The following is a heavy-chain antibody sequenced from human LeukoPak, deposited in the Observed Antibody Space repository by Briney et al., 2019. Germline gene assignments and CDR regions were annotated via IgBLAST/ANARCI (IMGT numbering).Heavy chain of an antibody. CDR2: ITSISRYI. CDR1: GFTFGPYT. J-gene: IGHJ4*02. CDR3: ARDGSYYGQYYFDY. V-gene: IGHV3-21*06. Sequence: PGESLRLSCAASGFTFGPYTMNWVRQAPGKGLEWVSSITSISRYIYYADSLKGRFTVSRDNAKSSLYLQMNSLTVEDTAVYYCARDGSYYGQYYFDYWGQGILVTVSS. D-gene: IGHD1-26*01.